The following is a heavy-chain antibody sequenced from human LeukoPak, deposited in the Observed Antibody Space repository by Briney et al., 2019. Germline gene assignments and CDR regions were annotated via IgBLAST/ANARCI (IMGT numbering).Heavy chain of an antibody. CDR3: ATGGRGGPPTLYGMDV. CDR1: GYTFTSYA. D-gene: IGHD3-10*01. J-gene: IGHJ6*02. Sequence: ASVKVSCKASGYTFTSYAMHWVRQAPGQRLEWMGWINAGNGNTKYSQKFQGRVTITRDTSASTAYMELSSLRSEDTAVYYCATGGRGGPPTLYGMDVWGQGTTVTVSS. CDR2: INAGNGNT. V-gene: IGHV1-3*01.